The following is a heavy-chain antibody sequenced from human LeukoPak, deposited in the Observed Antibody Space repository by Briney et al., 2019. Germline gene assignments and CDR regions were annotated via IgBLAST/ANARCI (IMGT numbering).Heavy chain of an antibody. D-gene: IGHD6-19*01. CDR3: ARVTGIAVAGLRDNWFDP. CDR1: GYTFTGYY. V-gene: IGHV1-2*02. J-gene: IGHJ5*02. Sequence: ASVKVSCKASGYTFTGYYMHWVRQAPGQGLEWMGWINPNSGGTNYAQKFQGRVTMTRDTSISTAYMELSRLRSDDTAVYYCARVTGIAVAGLRDNWFDPWGQGTLVTVSS. CDR2: INPNSGGT.